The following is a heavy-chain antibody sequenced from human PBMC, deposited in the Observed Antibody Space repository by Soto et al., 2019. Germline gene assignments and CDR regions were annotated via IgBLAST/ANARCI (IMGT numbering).Heavy chain of an antibody. CDR2: TGPDGYKT. V-gene: IGHV3-74*01. CDR1: GLTFTPHW. Sequence: GGPLRLSGQGPGLTFTPHWMNRVRQGPGKGLSWAAHTGPDGYKTRDGDSVKGRFIISRDNGRNTLYLQMTSLSDDDTAVYYCVRDQQWAYDFWGPGTLVTVSS. J-gene: IGHJ4*02. CDR3: VRDQQWAYDF. D-gene: IGHD6-19*01.